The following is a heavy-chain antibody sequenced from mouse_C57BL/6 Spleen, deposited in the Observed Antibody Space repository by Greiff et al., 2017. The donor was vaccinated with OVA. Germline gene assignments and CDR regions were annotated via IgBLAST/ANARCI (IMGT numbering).Heavy chain of an antibody. CDR3: ARSGSKRGMDY. D-gene: IGHD2-5*01. CDR2: IYPGDGDT. J-gene: IGHJ4*01. V-gene: IGHV1-82*01. Sequence: VKLMESGPELVKPGASVKISCKASGYAFSSSWMNWVKQRPGKGLEWIGRIYPGDGDTNYNGKFKGKATLTADKSSSTAYMQLSSLTSEDSAVYFCARSGSKRGMDYWGQGTSVTVSS. CDR1: GYAFSSSW.